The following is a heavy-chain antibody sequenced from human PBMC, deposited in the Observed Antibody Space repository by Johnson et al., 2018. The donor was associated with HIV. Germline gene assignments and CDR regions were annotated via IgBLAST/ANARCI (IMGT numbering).Heavy chain of an antibody. CDR3: AKDLHYYDSSGFNDAFDI. Sequence: QVQLVESGGDLVKPGGSLRLSCAASGFIFSDYCMSWIRQAPGKGLEWVSYISSSGDTTYYADSVKGRFTISRDNSKNTLYLQMNSLRAEDTAVYYCAKDLHYYDSSGFNDAFDIWGQGTMVAVSS. J-gene: IGHJ3*02. V-gene: IGHV3-11*04. CDR1: GFIFSDYC. D-gene: IGHD3-22*01. CDR2: ISSSGDTT.